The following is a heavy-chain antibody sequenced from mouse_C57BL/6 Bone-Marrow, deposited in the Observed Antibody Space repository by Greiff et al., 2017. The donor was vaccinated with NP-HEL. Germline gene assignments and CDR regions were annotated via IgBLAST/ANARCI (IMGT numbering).Heavy chain of an antibody. V-gene: IGHV14-1*01. D-gene: IGHD1-1*01. CDR3: TITFSITTYWYFDV. CDR2: IDPEDGDT. J-gene: IGHJ1*03. Sequence: DVQLVESGAELVRPGASVKLSCTASGFNIKDYYMHWVKQRPEQGLEWIGRIDPEDGDTEYAPKFQGKATMTADTSSNTAYLQLSSLTSEDTAVYYCTITFSITTYWYFDVWGTGTTVTVSS. CDR1: GFNIKDYY.